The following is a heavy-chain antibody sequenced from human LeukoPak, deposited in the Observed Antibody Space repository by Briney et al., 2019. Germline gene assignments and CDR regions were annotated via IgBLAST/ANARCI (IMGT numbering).Heavy chain of an antibody. J-gene: IGHJ4*02. CDR2: INPNSGGT. Sequence: ASVKVSCKASGYTFTGYYMHWVRQAPGQGLEWMGWINPNSGGTNYAQKFQGRVTMTWDTSISTAYMELSRLRSDDTAVYYCARGRCSSRSCYLFDYWGQGTLVTVSS. CDR3: ARGRCSSRSCYLFDY. CDR1: GYTFTGYY. V-gene: IGHV1-2*02. D-gene: IGHD2-2*01.